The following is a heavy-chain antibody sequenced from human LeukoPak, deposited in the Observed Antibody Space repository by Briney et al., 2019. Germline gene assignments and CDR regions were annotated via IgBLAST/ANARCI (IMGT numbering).Heavy chain of an antibody. CDR1: GGSFSGYY. CDR2: INHSGST. Sequence: KSSETLSLTCAVYGGSFSGYYWSWIRQPPGKGLEWIGEINHSGSTNYNPSLKSRVTISVDTSKNQFSLKLSSVTAADTAVYYCARRSSSWYGYYYYMDVWGKGTTVTISS. J-gene: IGHJ6*03. CDR3: ARRSSSWYGYYYYMDV. V-gene: IGHV4-34*01. D-gene: IGHD6-13*01.